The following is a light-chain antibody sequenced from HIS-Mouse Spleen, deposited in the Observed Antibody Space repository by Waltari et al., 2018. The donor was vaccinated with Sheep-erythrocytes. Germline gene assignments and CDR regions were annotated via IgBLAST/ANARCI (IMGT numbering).Light chain of an antibody. CDR3: CSYAGSYNHV. CDR1: SSDVGGYNY. Sequence: QSALTQPRSVSGSPGQSVTISCTGTSSDVGGYNYVSWYQQHPVKAPKLMTYDVSKRPSGVPVRFSGSKSGNTASLTISGLQAEDEADYYCCSYAGSYNHVFATGTKVTVL. V-gene: IGLV2-11*01. J-gene: IGLJ1*01. CDR2: DVS.